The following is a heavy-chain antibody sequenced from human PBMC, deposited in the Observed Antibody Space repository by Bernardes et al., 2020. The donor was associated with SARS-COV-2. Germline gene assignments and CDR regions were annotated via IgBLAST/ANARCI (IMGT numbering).Heavy chain of an antibody. CDR1: GGSIISHY. V-gene: IGHV4-59*11. Sequence: SETLSLTCAVSGGSIISHYWSWIRKRPGKGLEWMGYIHYTGSTNYNPSLASRVTISIDTSKTQFSLKMSSVTAADTAVYYCARGPFGGKKDFDYWGQGTLVT. D-gene: IGHD2-15*01. CDR2: IHYTGST. CDR3: ARGPFGGKKDFDY. J-gene: IGHJ4*02.